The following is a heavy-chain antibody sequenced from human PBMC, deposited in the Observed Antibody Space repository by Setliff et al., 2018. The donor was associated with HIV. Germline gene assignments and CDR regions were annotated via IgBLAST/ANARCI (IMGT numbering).Heavy chain of an antibody. D-gene: IGHD1-1*01. CDR3: ARTQYTTTWPGNY. J-gene: IGHJ4*02. Sequence: ASVKVSCKTSGFTFNNFGVTWVRQAPGQGLEWVAWISLYNEYKYYAPHFLGRVTMSTDTSTSTVDLELRGLRADDTAIYYCARTQYTTTWPGNYWGQGTLVTVSS. V-gene: IGHV1-18*04. CDR1: GFTFNNFG. CDR2: ISLYNEYK.